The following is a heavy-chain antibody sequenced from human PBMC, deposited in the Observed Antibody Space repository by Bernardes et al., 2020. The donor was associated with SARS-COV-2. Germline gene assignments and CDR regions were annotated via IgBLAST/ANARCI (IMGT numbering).Heavy chain of an antibody. V-gene: IGHV3-23*01. CDR1: GFTFSSYA. CDR2: ISGSGGST. D-gene: IGHD3-22*01. CDR3: AKVESAYYYDSSGRGVLDY. J-gene: IGHJ4*02. Sequence: VGFLRLSCAASGFTFSSYAMSWVRQAPGKGLEWVSAISGSGGSTYYADSVKGRLTISRDNSKNTLYLQMNSLRAEDTAVYYCAKVESAYYYDSSGRGVLDYWGQGTLVTVSS.